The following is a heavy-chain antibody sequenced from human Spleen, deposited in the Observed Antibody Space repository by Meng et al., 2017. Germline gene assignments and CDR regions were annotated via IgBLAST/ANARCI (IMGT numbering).Heavy chain of an antibody. CDR1: GFTFSSYA. J-gene: IGHJ4*02. Sequence: GESLKISCAASGFTFSSYAMSWVRQAPGKGLEWVSAISGSGGSTYYADSVKGRFTISRDNSKNTLYLQMNSLRAGDTAVYYCAKDSTVTVYWGQGTLVTVSS. CDR2: ISGSGGST. V-gene: IGHV3-23*01. CDR3: AKDSTVTVY. D-gene: IGHD4-17*01.